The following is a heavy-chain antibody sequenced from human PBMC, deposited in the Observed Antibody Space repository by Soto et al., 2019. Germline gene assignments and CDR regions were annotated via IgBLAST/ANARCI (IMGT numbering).Heavy chain of an antibody. CDR1: GFTFRNYG. V-gene: IGHV3-33*01. Sequence: ESGGGVVQPGRSLRLSCAASGFTFRNYGMHWVRQAPGKGLEWLAVIWYDGSNKYYADSVKGRFTISRDNSKNTLYLQMNSLRAEDTAVYYCARDVRSRRYDLWGQGTLVTVSS. CDR2: IWYDGSNK. CDR3: ARDVRSRRYDL. J-gene: IGHJ5*02. D-gene: IGHD3-10*02.